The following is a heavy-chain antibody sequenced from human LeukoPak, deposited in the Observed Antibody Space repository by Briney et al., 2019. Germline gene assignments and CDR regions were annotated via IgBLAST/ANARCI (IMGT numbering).Heavy chain of an antibody. D-gene: IGHD2-2*01. J-gene: IGHJ3*02. CDR2: IYYSGST. CDR1: GGSISSGDYY. CDR3: ARGYRSSTSCYRGAFDI. V-gene: IGHV4-30-4*08. Sequence: SETLSLTCTVPGGSISSGDYYWNWIRQPPGKGLEWIGYIYYSGSTYYNPSLKSRVSVSIDTSKNQFSLKLSSVTAADTAVYYCARGYRSSTSCYRGAFDIWGQGTMVTVSS.